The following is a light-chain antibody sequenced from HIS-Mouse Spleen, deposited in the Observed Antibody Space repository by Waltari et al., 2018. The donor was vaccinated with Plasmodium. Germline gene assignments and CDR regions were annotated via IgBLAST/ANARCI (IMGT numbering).Light chain of an antibody. V-gene: IGKV1-9*01. CDR1: QGIRRY. Sequence: DIQLTQSPSFLSASVGDRVTITCRASQGIRRYLAWYQQKPGKAPKLLIYAASTLQSGVPSRFSGSGSGKEFTLTISSLQPEDFATYYCQQLNSYPPTFGQGTRLEIK. J-gene: IGKJ5*01. CDR2: AAS. CDR3: QQLNSYPPT.